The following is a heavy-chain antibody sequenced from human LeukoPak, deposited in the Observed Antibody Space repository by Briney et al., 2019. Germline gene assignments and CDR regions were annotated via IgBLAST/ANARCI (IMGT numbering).Heavy chain of an antibody. J-gene: IGHJ4*02. CDR1: GSSFTDYP. CDR2: IRTTAEGAKYA. Sequence: GGSLRLSCATSGSSFTDYPMNWVRQAPGKGLEWISNIRTTAEGAKYAYYADSVKGRVTISRDDGKNTLYLHMNSLRDDDTAVYYCATDQRYAFDYWGQGILVTVSP. CDR3: ATDQRYAFDY. D-gene: IGHD3-9*01. V-gene: IGHV3-48*02.